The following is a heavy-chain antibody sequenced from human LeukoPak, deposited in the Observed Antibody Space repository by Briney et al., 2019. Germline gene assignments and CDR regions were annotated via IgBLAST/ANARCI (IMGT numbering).Heavy chain of an antibody. CDR2: IIPIFGTA. V-gene: IGHV1-69*13. CDR3: ARDSRSSWYRGYYYYYYMDV. Sequence: VASVKVSCKASGGTFSSFALSWVRQAPGQGLEWMGGIIPIFGTANYAQKFQGRVTIYSDASTSTDYMELSSLRSEDAAVYYCARDSRSSWYRGYYYYYYMDVWGKGTTVTVSS. CDR1: GGTFSSFA. J-gene: IGHJ6*03. D-gene: IGHD6-13*01.